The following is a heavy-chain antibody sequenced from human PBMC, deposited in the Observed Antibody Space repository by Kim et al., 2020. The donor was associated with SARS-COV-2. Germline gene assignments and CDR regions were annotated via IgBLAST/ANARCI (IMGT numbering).Heavy chain of an antibody. D-gene: IGHD3-10*01. CDR3: VRGRITLGP. J-gene: IGHJ5*02. V-gene: IGHV3-7*01. CDR2: SEK. Sequence: SEKNYVDSVKGRFTISRDNAKNSLYLQMKSLRAEDTVVYYCVRGRITLGPWGQGTLVTVSS.